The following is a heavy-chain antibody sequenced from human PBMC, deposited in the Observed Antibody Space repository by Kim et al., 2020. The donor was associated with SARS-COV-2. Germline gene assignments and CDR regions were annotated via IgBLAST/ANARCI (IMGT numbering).Heavy chain of an antibody. J-gene: IGHJ3*02. CDR3: ARSLPLYYYDSSGYYYENAFDI. D-gene: IGHD3-22*01. V-gene: IGHV4-59*01. CDR1: GGSISSYY. Sequence: SETLSLTCTVSGGSISSYYWSWIRQPPGKGLEWIGYIYYSGSTNYNPSLKSRVTISVDTSKNQFSLKLSSVTAADTAVYYCARSLPLYYYDSSGYYYENAFDIWGQGTMVTVSS. CDR2: IYYSGST.